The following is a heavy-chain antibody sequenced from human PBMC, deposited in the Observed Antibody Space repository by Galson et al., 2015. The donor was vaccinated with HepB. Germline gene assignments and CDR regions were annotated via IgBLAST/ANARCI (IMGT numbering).Heavy chain of an antibody. D-gene: IGHD6-13*01. CDR1: GVTFSGSG. J-gene: IGHJ6*02. CDR3: TRPGYGSSWFLDYSHGMDI. V-gene: IGHV3-73*01. Sequence: SLRLSCAASGVTFSGSGIHWVRLASRTGLESVGRFRNVANSYATASAASLRGRFTVSRDDSKNTAYLQMNSLKTEDTAVYYCTRPGYGSSWFLDYSHGMDIWGQGTTVIVS. CDR2: FRNVANSYAT.